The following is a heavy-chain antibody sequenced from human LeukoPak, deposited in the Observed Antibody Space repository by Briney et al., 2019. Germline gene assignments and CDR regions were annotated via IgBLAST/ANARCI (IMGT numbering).Heavy chain of an antibody. Sequence: ASVKVSCKASGYTFTGYYMHWVRQAPGQGLEWVGWINPNSGGTNYAQKFQGRVTMTRDTSISTAYMELSRLRSDDTAVYYCARDNTELMWIQPYFDYWGQGTLVTVSS. CDR1: GYTFTGYY. D-gene: IGHD5-18*01. J-gene: IGHJ4*02. CDR2: INPNSGGT. V-gene: IGHV1-2*02. CDR3: ARDNTELMWIQPYFDY.